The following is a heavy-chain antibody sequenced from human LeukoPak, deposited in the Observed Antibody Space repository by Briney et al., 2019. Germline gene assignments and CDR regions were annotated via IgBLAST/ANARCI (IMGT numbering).Heavy chain of an antibody. Sequence: GGSLRLSCVASGFSFSTYCMHWVRQAPGKGPMWVSRICPDGTVTNYADSVKARFSISRDNARNTVYLQMNSLRAEDTAVYYCVRDFRSADYWGQGTLVTVSS. V-gene: IGHV3-74*01. J-gene: IGHJ4*02. CDR3: VRDFRSADY. CDR1: GFSFSTYC. CDR2: ICPDGTVT.